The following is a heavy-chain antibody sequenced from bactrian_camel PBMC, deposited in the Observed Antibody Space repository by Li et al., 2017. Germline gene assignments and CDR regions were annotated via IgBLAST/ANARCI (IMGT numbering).Heavy chain of an antibody. J-gene: IGHJ4*01. V-gene: IGHV3S1*01. CDR1: GSTSAHTC. D-gene: IGHD2*01. CDR2: ISSLTNTP. CDR3: AAGAGRGYTPRCTIESSEYTH. Sequence: HVQLVESGGGLAQPGGSLRLSCAASGSTSAHTCMGWVRQRPGKEREGVVAISSLTNTPYYYDDSVKGRFVISRDNTKNTVYLQMDSLEVEDTAMYYCAAGAGRGYTPRCTIESSEYTHWGQGTQVTVS.